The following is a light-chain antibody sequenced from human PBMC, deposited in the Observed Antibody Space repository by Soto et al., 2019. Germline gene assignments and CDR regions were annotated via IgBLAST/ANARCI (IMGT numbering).Light chain of an antibody. V-gene: IGKV1-39*01. CDR1: QNIDKF. CDR3: QQSYSSPYT. CDR2: VAS. J-gene: IGKJ2*01. Sequence: DIQMTQPPASLSASVRDRVTISCRASQNIDKFLNWYQQKPGKAPNLLINVASSLQSGVPSRFSGSGSGTHFTLTISNLQPEDFATYYCQQSYSSPYTFGQGTKLEI.